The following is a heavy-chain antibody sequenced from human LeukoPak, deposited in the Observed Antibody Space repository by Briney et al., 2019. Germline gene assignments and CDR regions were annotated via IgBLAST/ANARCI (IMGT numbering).Heavy chain of an antibody. CDR3: ARSRITMVRGVYRGLDY. V-gene: IGHV4-34*01. CDR2: INHSGST. CDR1: GGSFSGYC. D-gene: IGHD3-10*01. J-gene: IGHJ4*02. Sequence: SETLSLTCAVYGGSFSGYCWSWIRQPPGKGLEWIGEINHSGSTNYNPSLKSRVTISVDTSKNQFSLKLSSVTAADTAVYYCARSRITMVRGVYRGLDYWGQGTLVTVSS.